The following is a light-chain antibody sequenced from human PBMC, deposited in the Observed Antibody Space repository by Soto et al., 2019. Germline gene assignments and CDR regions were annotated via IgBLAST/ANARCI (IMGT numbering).Light chain of an antibody. Sequence: EIVLTQSPGTLSLSPGERATLSCRASQRVRSSFLAWYQQKPGQAPRLLIYGASSRPTGIPDTFHGSGSATDSTLTIRRLEPQDFAVYCCQTHGSSPGTFGPGTKVDIK. CDR1: QRVRSSF. CDR3: QTHGSSPGT. CDR2: GAS. V-gene: IGKV3-20*01. J-gene: IGKJ3*01.